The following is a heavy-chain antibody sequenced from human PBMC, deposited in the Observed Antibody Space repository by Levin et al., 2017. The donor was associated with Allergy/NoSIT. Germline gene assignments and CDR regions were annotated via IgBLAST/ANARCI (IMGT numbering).Heavy chain of an antibody. CDR1: GFTFSSYW. Sequence: PSETLSLTCAASGFTFSSYWMTWVRQAPGKGLEWVANIKQDESARYYVDSVKGRFTISRDNAKNSLYLQMNSLRAEDTALYYCARQYCSSTNCYTDAFDLWGQGTMVTVSS. J-gene: IGHJ3*01. D-gene: IGHD2-2*02. CDR3: ARQYCSSTNCYTDAFDL. CDR2: IKQDESAR. V-gene: IGHV3-7*01.